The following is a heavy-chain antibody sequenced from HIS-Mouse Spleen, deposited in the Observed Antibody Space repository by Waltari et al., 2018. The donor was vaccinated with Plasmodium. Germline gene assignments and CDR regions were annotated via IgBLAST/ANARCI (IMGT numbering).Heavy chain of an antibody. D-gene: IGHD6-13*01. CDR2: IYHSGRT. J-gene: IGHJ5*02. V-gene: IGHV4-38-2*02. Sequence: QVQLQGSGPGLVKPSETLSLTCTVSGYSISSGYYWGWIRQPPGKGLEWFGSIYHSGRTYYNPSLKSRVTISVDTSKNQFSLKLSSVTAADTAVYYCARGVGYSSSWYWFDPWGQGTLVTVSS. CDR1: GYSISSGYY. CDR3: ARGVGYSSSWYWFDP.